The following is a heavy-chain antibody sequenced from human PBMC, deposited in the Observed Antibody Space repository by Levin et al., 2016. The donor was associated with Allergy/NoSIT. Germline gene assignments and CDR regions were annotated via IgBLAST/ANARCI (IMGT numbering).Heavy chain of an antibody. J-gene: IGHJ4*02. CDR2: IWYDGSNK. CDR1: GFTFSSYG. V-gene: IGHV3-30*19. Sequence: GGSLRLSCAASGFTFSSYGMHWVRQAPGKGLEWVAVIWYDGSNKYYADSVKGRFTISRDNSKNTLYLQMNSLRAEDTAVYYCARDGSLERVWFSPLYYFDYWGQGTLVTVSS. CDR3: ARDGSLERVWFSPLYYFDY. D-gene: IGHD3-10*01.